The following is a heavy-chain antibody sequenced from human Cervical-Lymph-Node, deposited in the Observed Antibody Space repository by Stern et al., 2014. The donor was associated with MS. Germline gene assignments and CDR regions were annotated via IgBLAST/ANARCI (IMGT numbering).Heavy chain of an antibody. CDR2: IKEDGRAT. CDR1: GFTFSSYW. D-gene: IGHD2-15*01. V-gene: IGHV3-7*01. J-gene: IGHJ5*02. CDR3: ARGSDT. Sequence: EVQLVESGGGLVQPGGSLRLSCAASGFTFSSYWMNWVRPAPGKGLEWGANIKEDGRATYYVDSVKGRFTISRDNAKNSLYLQMNSLRAEDTAVYYCARGSDTWGQGTLVTVSS.